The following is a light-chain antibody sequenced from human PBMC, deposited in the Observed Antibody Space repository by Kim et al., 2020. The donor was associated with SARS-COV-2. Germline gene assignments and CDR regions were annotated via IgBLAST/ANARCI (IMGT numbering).Light chain of an antibody. CDR1: SSDVGGYNY. Sequence: QSALTQPASVSGSPGQSITISCTGTSSDVGGYNYVSWYQQHPGKAPKLMIYDVSNRPSGVSNCFSGSKSGNTASLTISGLQAEDEADYYCSSYTSSSTGVFGGGTQLTVL. J-gene: IGLJ3*02. CDR2: DVS. CDR3: SSYTSSSTGV. V-gene: IGLV2-14*03.